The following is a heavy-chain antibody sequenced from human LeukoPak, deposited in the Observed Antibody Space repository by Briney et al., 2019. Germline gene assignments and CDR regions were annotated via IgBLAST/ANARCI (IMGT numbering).Heavy chain of an antibody. Sequence: ASVKVSCKGSGYSFTSYWIGWVRQMPGKGLEWMGIIYPGDSDTRYSPSFQGQVTISADKSISTAYLQWSSLKASDTAMYYCARHGTTHQWGIRMGNTPLGFDYWGQGTLVTVSS. CDR1: GYSFTSYW. V-gene: IGHV5-51*01. CDR3: ARHGTTHQWGIRMGNTPLGFDY. CDR2: IYPGDSDT. J-gene: IGHJ4*02. D-gene: IGHD3-16*01.